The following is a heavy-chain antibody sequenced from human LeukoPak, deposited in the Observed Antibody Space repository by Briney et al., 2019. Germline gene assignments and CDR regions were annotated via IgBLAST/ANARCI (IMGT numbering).Heavy chain of an antibody. CDR1: GGTFSSYA. J-gene: IGHJ4*02. V-gene: IGHV1-69*06. CDR2: IIPIFGTA. Sequence: SVKVSCKASGGTFSSYAISWVRQAPGQGLEWMGGIIPIFGTADYAQKFQGRVTITADKSTSTAYMELSSLRSEDTAVYYCASRTYTYDSSGYYRRNYYFDYWGQGTLVTVSS. D-gene: IGHD3-22*01. CDR3: ASRTYTYDSSGYYRRNYYFDY.